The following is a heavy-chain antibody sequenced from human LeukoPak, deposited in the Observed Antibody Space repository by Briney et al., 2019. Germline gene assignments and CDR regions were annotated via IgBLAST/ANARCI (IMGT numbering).Heavy chain of an antibody. Sequence: GASVRVSCMASGYTFTSYYMHWVRQAPGQGLEWMGLINPSGGSTSYAQKFQGRVTMTRDTSTSTVYMELSSLRSEDTAVYYCAREEGHYDSSGFFDYWGQGTLVTVSS. J-gene: IGHJ4*02. D-gene: IGHD3-22*01. CDR1: GYTFTSYY. V-gene: IGHV1-46*01. CDR2: INPSGGST. CDR3: AREEGHYDSSGFFDY.